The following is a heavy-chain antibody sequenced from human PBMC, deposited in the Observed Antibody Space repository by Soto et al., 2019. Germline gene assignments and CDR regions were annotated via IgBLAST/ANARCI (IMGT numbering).Heavy chain of an antibody. CDR1: GGSFSGYY. CDR2: INHSGST. D-gene: IGHD6-13*01. Sequence: SETLSLTCAVYGGSFSGYYWSWIRQPPGKGLEWIGEINHSGSTNYNPSLKSRVTISVDTSKNQFSLKLSSVTAADTAVYYCARGRYSSSWFYYFDYWGQGTLVTV. J-gene: IGHJ4*02. CDR3: ARGRYSSSWFYYFDY. V-gene: IGHV4-34*01.